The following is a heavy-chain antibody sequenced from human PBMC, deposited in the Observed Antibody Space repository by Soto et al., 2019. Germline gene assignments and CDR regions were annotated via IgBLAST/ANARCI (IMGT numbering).Heavy chain of an antibody. V-gene: IGHV4-4*07. D-gene: IGHD6-19*01. CDR1: GDSISSYY. J-gene: IGHJ4*02. Sequence: SETLSLTCSVSGDSISSYYWSWILQCAGKGLEWIGRTYITGDTNENPSLKSRVTMSLDTSKNQLSLKVTAVTAADTAVYYCAREYTETVDGPTPFYFDYWGQGTPVTVSS. CDR3: AREYTETVDGPTPFYFDY. CDR2: TYITGDT.